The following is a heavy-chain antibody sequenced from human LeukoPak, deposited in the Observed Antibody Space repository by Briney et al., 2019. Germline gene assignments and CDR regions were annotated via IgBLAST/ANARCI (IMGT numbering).Heavy chain of an antibody. D-gene: IGHD6-6*01. Sequence: SETLSLTCTVSGGSISSYYWSWIRQPAGKGLEWIGRTYTSGSTNYDPSLKSRVTMSVDTSKNQFSLKLSSVTAADTAVYYCARDRFHEYWPSLFDPWGQGTLVTVSS. J-gene: IGHJ5*02. V-gene: IGHV4-4*07. CDR2: TYTSGST. CDR3: ARDRFHEYWPSLFDP. CDR1: GGSISSYY.